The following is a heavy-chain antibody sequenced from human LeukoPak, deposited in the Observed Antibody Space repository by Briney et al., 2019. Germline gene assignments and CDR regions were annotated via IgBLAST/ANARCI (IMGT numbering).Heavy chain of an antibody. CDR2: ISPSGST. D-gene: IGHD2-2*01. CDR1: GGSINGGNYY. J-gene: IGHJ4*02. V-gene: IGHV4-61*02. Sequence: SQTLSHTCTVSGGSINGGNYYWTWPRQPAGKGLEWIGRISPSGSTNHNPSLTSRVTISVDTSKNQFSLKLNFVTAADTAVYYCARVSYQEGVDYWGQGTLVTVSS. CDR3: ARVSYQEGVDY.